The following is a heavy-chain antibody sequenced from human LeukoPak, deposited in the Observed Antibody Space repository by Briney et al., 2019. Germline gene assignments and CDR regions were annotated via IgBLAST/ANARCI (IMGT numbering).Heavy chain of an antibody. Sequence: SETLSLTCTVSGGSISSSDYYWCWLRQPPGTVLEWVGYIYYSGTTCYNPSLKSQVTISVDTSKNQSSLKLSSLTAAATAMYSCAREAVDTAMVDYWGQGTLVTVSS. CDR2: IYYSGTT. J-gene: IGHJ4*02. CDR1: GGSISSSDYY. D-gene: IGHD5-18*01. V-gene: IGHV4-30-4*08. CDR3: AREAVDTAMVDY.